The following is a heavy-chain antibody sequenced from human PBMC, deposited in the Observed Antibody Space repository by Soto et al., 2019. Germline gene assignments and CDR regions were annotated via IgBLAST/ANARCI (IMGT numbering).Heavy chain of an antibody. CDR1: GFTFTSSA. J-gene: IGHJ4*02. CDR3: AAADTRNVDIVATTYHFDY. V-gene: IGHV1-58*01. Sequence: SVKVSCKASGFTFTSSAVQWGRQARGQRLEWIGWIVVGSGNTNYAQKFQERVTITRDMSTSTAYMELSSLRSEDTAVYYCAAADTRNVDIVATTYHFDYWGQGTLVTVSS. CDR2: IVVGSGNT. D-gene: IGHD5-12*01.